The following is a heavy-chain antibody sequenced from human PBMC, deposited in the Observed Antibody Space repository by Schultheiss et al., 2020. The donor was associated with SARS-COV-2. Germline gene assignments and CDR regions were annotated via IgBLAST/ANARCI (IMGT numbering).Heavy chain of an antibody. CDR1: GGSISSSSYY. CDR3: ARGDILTGDYFDY. CDR2: IYYSGST. J-gene: IGHJ4*02. Sequence: SETLSLTCTVSGGSISSSSYYWGWIRQPPGKGLEWIGSIYYSGSTYYNPSLKSRVTISVDTSKNQFSLQLSSVTAADTAVYYCARGDILTGDYFDYWGQGTLVTVSS. V-gene: IGHV4-39*07. D-gene: IGHD3-9*01.